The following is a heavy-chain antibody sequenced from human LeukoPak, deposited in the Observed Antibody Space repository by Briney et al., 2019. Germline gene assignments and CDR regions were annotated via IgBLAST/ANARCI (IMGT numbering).Heavy chain of an antibody. Sequence: GGSLRLSCAASGFTFKSHAMSWVRQAPGKGLEWVSATSGSGGSKFYADSVKGRFTISRDNSKNTLYLQMNSLRAEDTAVYYCAKDLEVVVIISPVDYWGQGTLVTVSS. V-gene: IGHV3-23*01. CDR2: TSGSGGSK. CDR3: AKDLEVVVIISPVDY. CDR1: GFTFKSHA. J-gene: IGHJ4*02. D-gene: IGHD3-22*01.